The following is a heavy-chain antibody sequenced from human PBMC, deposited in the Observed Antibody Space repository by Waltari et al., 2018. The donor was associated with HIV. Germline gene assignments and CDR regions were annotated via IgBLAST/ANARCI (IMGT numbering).Heavy chain of an antibody. V-gene: IGHV3-48*01. CDR1: GFTFGTYG. J-gene: IGHJ4*02. D-gene: IGHD7-27*01. CDR3: ARDADHWEQHYFDV. CDR2: ISSGGRVV. Sequence: VHRGESGGVWVQQGGSLGLSSGVSGFTFGTYGMNWVRQAPGRGLEWVSYISSGGRVVYYADSVKGRFTISRDNAKNSLYLEMNSLTVDDTALYFCARDADHWEQHYFDVWGQGTPVTVSP.